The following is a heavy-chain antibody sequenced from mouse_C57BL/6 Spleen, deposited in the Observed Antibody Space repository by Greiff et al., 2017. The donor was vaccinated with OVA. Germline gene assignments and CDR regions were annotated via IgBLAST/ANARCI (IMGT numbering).Heavy chain of an antibody. J-gene: IGHJ1*03. CDR2: IYPRSGST. Sequence: VQLQQSGAELARPGASVKLSCKASGYTFTSYGISWVKQRTGQGLEWIGEIYPRSGSTYYNEKFKGKATLTADKSSSTAYMELRSLTSEDSAVYSCAANWDGWYLDVWGKGTTVTVSS. V-gene: IGHV1-81*01. CDR1: GYTFTSYG. CDR3: AANWDGWYLDV. D-gene: IGHD4-1*01.